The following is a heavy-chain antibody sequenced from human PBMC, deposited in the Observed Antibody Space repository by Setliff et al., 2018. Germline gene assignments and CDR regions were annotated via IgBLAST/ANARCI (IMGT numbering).Heavy chain of an antibody. V-gene: IGHV4-34*01. CDR1: GGSFGDYY. CDR2: INQSGST. J-gene: IGHJ4*02. CDR3: ARGPSAEDYVWGTYRLDY. Sequence: SETLSLTCDVFGGSFGDYYWSWIRQPPGKGLEWIGEINQSGSTNYNPSLETRVSISVDTSKNQSSLKVRSVTAADTAVYYCARGPSAEDYVWGTYRLDYWGQGTLVTVSS. D-gene: IGHD3-16*02.